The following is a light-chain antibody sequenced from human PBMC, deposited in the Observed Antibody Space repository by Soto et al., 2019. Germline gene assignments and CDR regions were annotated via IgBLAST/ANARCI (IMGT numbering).Light chain of an antibody. J-gene: IGKJ1*01. CDR1: PSVSSSY. V-gene: IGKV3D-20*01. Sequence: EILLTQSPAAMSLSPGSRYTLSCVASPSVSSSYLAWYQQKPGLEPRLLIYDASSRATGIPDRFSGSGSGTDFTLTISRLEPEDFAVYYCQQYGSSPWTFGQGTKVDIK. CDR2: DAS. CDR3: QQYGSSPWT.